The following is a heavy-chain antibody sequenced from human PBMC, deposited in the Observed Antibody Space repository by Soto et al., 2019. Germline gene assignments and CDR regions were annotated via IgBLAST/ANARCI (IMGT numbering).Heavy chain of an antibody. J-gene: IGHJ4*02. Sequence: QVQLQQWGAGLLKPSETLSLTCAVYGGSFRGYDWSWIRQPPGKGLEWIGEINHSGSTNYNPSLKSRVTISVGTSKNQFSLKLSSVTAADTAVYYCARGRYYDSSGPLDYWGQGTLVTVSS. V-gene: IGHV4-34*01. CDR3: ARGRYYDSSGPLDY. D-gene: IGHD3-22*01. CDR2: INHSGST. CDR1: GGSFRGYD.